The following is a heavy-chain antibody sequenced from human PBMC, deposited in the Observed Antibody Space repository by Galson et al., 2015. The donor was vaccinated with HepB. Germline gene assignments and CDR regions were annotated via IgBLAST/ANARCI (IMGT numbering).Heavy chain of an antibody. CDR1: GYTFTSYG. CDR3: AIDGDYKGETHYYYYMDV. J-gene: IGHJ6*03. V-gene: IGHV1-18*04. D-gene: IGHD4-17*01. Sequence: SVKVSCKASGYTFTSYGISWVRQAPGQGLEWMGWISAYNGNTNYAQKLQGRVTMTTDTSTSTAYMELRSLRSDDTAVYYCAIDGDYKGETHYYYYMDVWGKGTTVTVSS. CDR2: ISAYNGNT.